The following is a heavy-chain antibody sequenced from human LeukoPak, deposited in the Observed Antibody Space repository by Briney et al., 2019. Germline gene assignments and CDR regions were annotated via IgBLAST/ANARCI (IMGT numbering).Heavy chain of an antibody. CDR3: ARDAQRGFDYSNSLEY. CDR2: ILSDASNR. J-gene: IGHJ4*01. V-gene: IGHV3-33*01. Sequence: PGGSLRLSCAASGFIFSHYGMHWVRQAPGKGLEWVAVILSDASNRFYAGSVKGRFTISRDNSQNTLFLQMNSLRAEDTAMYYCARDAQRGFDYSNSLEYWGHGTLVTVSS. CDR1: GFIFSHYG. D-gene: IGHD4-11*01.